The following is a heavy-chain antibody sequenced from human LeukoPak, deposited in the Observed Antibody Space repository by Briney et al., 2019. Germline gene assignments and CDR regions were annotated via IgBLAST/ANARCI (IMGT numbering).Heavy chain of an antibody. CDR3: TTEGDVGDYFDY. D-gene: IGHD3-16*01. Sequence: PGGSLRLSCAASGFTFSNAWMNWVRQAPGKGLEWVGRIKSKTDGGTTDYAAPVKGRFTVSRDDSKNTLYLQMNSLKTEDTVVYYCTTEGDVGDYFDYWGQGTLVTVSS. V-gene: IGHV3-15*07. CDR2: IKSKTDGGTT. CDR1: GFTFSNAW. J-gene: IGHJ4*02.